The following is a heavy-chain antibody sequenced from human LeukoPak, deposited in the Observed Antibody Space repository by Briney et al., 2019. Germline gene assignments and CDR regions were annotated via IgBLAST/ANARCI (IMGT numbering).Heavy chain of an antibody. CDR2: INHSGST. CDR3: ARGSAPDY. J-gene: IGHJ4*02. Sequence: SEALSLTCAVYGGSFSGYYWSWIRQPPGKGLEWIGEINHSGSTNYNPSLKSRVTISVDTSKNQFSLKLSSVTAADTAVYYCARGSAPDYWGQGTLVTVSS. CDR1: GGSFSGYY. V-gene: IGHV4-34*01.